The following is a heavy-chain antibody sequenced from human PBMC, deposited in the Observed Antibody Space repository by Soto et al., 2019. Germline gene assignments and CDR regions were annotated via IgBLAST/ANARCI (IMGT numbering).Heavy chain of an antibody. CDR3: ARAYSGYDH. CDR2: ISGSGGST. D-gene: IGHD5-12*01. V-gene: IGHV3-23*01. Sequence: GGSLRLSCAASGFTFSSYGMSWVRQAPGKGLEWVSGISGSGGSTSYAVSVKGRFTISRDNSENTVYLQMNSLRADDTAVYYCARAYSGYDHWGQGTLVTVSS. CDR1: GFTFSSYG. J-gene: IGHJ5*02.